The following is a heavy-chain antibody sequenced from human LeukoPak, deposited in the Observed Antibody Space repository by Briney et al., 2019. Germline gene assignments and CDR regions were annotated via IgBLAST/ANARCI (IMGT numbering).Heavy chain of an antibody. D-gene: IGHD2/OR15-2a*01. Sequence: GGSLRLSCAASGFTFDDYAMHWVRQAPGKGLEWVSGISWNSGSIGYADSVKGRFTISRDNAKNSLYLQMNSLRAEDTAVYYCVSFYETYWGRGTLVTVSS. V-gene: IGHV3-9*01. CDR1: GFTFDDYA. J-gene: IGHJ4*02. CDR3: VSFYETY. CDR2: ISWNSGSI.